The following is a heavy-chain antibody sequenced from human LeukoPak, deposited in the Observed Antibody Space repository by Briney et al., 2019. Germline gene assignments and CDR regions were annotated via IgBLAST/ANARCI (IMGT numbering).Heavy chain of an antibody. CDR1: GGSISSYY. V-gene: IGHV4-59*01. Sequence: PSETLSLTCTVSGGSISSYYWSWIRQPPGKGLEWIGYIYYSGSTNYNPSLKSRVTISVDTSKNQFSLKPSSVTAADTAVYYCAREYYGSGRIDYWGQGTLVTVSS. CDR3: AREYYGSGRIDY. J-gene: IGHJ4*02. CDR2: IYYSGST. D-gene: IGHD3-10*01.